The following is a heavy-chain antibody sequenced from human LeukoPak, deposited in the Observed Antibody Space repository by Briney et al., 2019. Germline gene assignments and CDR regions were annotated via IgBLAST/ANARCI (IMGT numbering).Heavy chain of an antibody. Sequence: PSQTLSLTCTVSSGSISSSGYYCSWIRQHPGKGLEWIGCIYYSGNTNYNPSLKSRVTISVDKSKNQFSLTLSSVTAADTAVYYCASPSGASTWWGQGTLVTVSS. CDR1: SGSISSSGYY. CDR2: IYYSGNT. D-gene: IGHD2-15*01. J-gene: IGHJ4*02. V-gene: IGHV4-31*03. CDR3: ASPSGASTW.